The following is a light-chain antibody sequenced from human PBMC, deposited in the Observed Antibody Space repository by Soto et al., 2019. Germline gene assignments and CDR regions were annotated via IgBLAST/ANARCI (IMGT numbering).Light chain of an antibody. CDR2: GAS. J-gene: IGKJ1*01. V-gene: IGKV3-15*01. CDR1: QSVSSN. CDR3: QQYNNWPPWT. Sequence: EIVMTQSPGTLSASPGERATLSCRASQSVSSNLAWYQQKPCQAPRLLIYGASTRATGIPARFSGSGSGTEFTLTISSLQSEDFAVYYCQQYNNWPPWTFGQGTKVEIK.